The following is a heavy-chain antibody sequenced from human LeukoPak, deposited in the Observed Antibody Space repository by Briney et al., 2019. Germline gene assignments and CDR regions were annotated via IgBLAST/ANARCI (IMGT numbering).Heavy chain of an antibody. CDR1: GGSISSYY. CDR2: IYYIGST. V-gene: IGHV4-59*01. CDR3: ARVKNWFDP. J-gene: IGHJ5*02. Sequence: SETLSLTCTVSGGSISSYYWSWIRQPPGKGLEWIGDIYYIGSTNYNPSLKSRVTISVDTSKNQFSLKLSPVTAADAAVYYCARVKNWFDPWGQGTLVTVSS.